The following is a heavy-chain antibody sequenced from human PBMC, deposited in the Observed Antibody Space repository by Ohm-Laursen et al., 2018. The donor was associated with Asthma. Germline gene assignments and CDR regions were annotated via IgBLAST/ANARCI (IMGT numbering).Heavy chain of an antibody. J-gene: IGHJ4*02. CDR1: GFTFSSYG. V-gene: IGHV3-33*01. CDR2: IWYDGSNK. CDR3: ASDPSYFDY. Sequence: SLRLSCAAPGFTFSSYGMHWVRQAPGKGLEWVAVIWYDGSNKYYADSVKGRFTISRDNSKNTLYLQMNSLRAEDTAVYYCASDPSYFDYWGQGTLVTVSS.